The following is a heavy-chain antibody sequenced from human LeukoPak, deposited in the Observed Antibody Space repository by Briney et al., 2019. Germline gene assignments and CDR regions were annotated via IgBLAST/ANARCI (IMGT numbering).Heavy chain of an antibody. V-gene: IGHV1-46*01. CDR3: ARVSGVHFDY. CDR1: GYTFTSYY. J-gene: IGHJ4*02. CDR2: INPSGGST. D-gene: IGHD3-10*01. Sequence: ASVKVSCKASGYTFTSYYMHWVRQAPGQGLERIGIINPSGGSTSYAQKFQGRVTMTRDTSTSTVYMELSSLRSEDTAVYYCARVSGVHFDYWGQGTLVTVSS.